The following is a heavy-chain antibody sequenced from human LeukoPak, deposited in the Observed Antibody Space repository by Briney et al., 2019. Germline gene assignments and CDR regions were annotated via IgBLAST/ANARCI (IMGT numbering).Heavy chain of an antibody. Sequence: SGTLSLTCTVSGDSINSPDLWSWVRQPPGKGLEWIGEMYLSGTTHSNPSVKSRVTISIDKSKNQFFLSLSSVTAADTAVYYCAGLVGRYSSGLYYYYFDYWGQGTLVTVSS. V-gene: IGHV4-4*02. CDR3: AGLVGRYSSGLYYYYFDY. CDR1: GDSINSPDL. J-gene: IGHJ4*02. D-gene: IGHD3-22*01. CDR2: MYLSGTT.